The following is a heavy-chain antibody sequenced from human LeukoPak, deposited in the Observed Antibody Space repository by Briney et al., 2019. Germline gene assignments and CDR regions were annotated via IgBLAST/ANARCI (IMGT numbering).Heavy chain of an antibody. CDR3: AKDRGWAMIVELIY. J-gene: IGHJ4*02. CDR1: GFTFSSYG. Sequence: PGGSLRLSCAASGFTFSSYGMSWVRQAPGKGLEWVSAISGSGGSTYYADSVKGRFTISRDNSKNTLYLQMNSLRAEDTAVYYCAKDRGWAMIVELIYWGQGTLVTVSS. V-gene: IGHV3-23*01. CDR2: ISGSGGST. D-gene: IGHD3-22*01.